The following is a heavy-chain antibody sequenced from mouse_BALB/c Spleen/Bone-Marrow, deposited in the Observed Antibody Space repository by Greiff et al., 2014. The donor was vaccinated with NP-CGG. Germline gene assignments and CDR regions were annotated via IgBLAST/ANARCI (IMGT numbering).Heavy chain of an antibody. Sequence: PGGGLVKSGGSLKLSCAASGFTFSNCGMSWVRQTPEKRLEWVATISGGGSYTFYSDSVKGRFTISRDNAKNNLYLQLSSLRSEVTALYYCARHAYYDQTEVSFVYWGQGTLVTVS. CDR1: GFTFSNCG. V-gene: IGHV5-9-2*01. D-gene: IGHD2-4*01. J-gene: IGHJ3*01. CDR3: ARHAYYDQTEVSFVY. CDR2: ISGGGSYT.